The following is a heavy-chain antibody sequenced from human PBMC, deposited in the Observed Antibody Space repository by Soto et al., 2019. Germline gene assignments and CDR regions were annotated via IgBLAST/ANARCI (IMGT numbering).Heavy chain of an antibody. CDR1: GYTFTSYA. V-gene: IGHV1-3*01. J-gene: IGHJ6*02. CDR3: ASARGSDYYGSGSYPFYYYYGMDV. CDR2: INAGNGNT. D-gene: IGHD3-10*01. Sequence: GASVKVSCKASGYTFTSYAMHWVRQAPGQRLEWMGWINAGNGNTKYSQKFQGRVTITRDTSASTAYMELSSLRSEDTAVYYCASARGSDYYGSGSYPFYYYYGMDVWGQGTTVTVSS.